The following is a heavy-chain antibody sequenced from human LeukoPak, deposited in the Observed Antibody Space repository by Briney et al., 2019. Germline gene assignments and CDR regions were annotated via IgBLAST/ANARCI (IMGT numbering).Heavy chain of an antibody. CDR1: GGSFSGYY. J-gene: IGHJ4*02. D-gene: IGHD1-26*01. CDR3: AREDGVGATTSDY. CDR2: INHSGST. V-gene: IGHV4-34*01. Sequence: SETLSLTCAVYGGSFSGYYWSWIGQPPGKGLEWIGEINHSGSTNYNPSLKSRVTMSVESQNQFSLKLSSVTAADTAVYYCAREDGVGATTSDYWGQGTLVTVSS.